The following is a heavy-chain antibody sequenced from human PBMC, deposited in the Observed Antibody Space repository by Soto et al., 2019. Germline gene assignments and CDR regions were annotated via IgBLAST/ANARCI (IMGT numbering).Heavy chain of an antibody. CDR2: ISAYNGNT. CDR3: ARRFDYGDYPHSYFDL. Sequence: EASVKVSCKASGYTFTSYGISWVRQAPGQGLEWMGWISAYNGNTNYAQKLQGRVTMTTDTSTSTAYMELRSLRSDDTAVYYCARRFDYGDYPHSYFDLWGRGTLVTVSS. D-gene: IGHD4-17*01. V-gene: IGHV1-18*01. J-gene: IGHJ2*01. CDR1: GYTFTSYG.